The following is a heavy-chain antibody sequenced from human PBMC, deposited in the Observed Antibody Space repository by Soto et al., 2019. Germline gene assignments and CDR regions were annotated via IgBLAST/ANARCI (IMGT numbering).Heavy chain of an antibody. CDR3: ARASRFLHYFDY. Sequence: SETLSLTCTVSGGSISSGDYYWSWIRQPPGKGLEWIGYIYYSGSTYYNPSLKSRVTISVDTSKNQFSLKLSSVTAADTAVYYCARASRFLHYFDYWSQGTLVTVSS. CDR2: IYYSGST. CDR1: GGSISSGDYY. J-gene: IGHJ4*02. V-gene: IGHV4-30-4*01.